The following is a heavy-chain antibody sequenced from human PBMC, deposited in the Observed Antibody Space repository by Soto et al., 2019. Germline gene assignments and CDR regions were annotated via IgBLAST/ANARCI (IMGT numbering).Heavy chain of an antibody. J-gene: IGHJ4*02. CDR2: ISYDGGNK. CDR1: GFTFSSYG. V-gene: IGHV3-30*18. D-gene: IGHD2-15*01. Sequence: PGGSLRLSXAASGFTFSSYGMHWVRQAPGKGLEWVAVISYDGGNKYYADSVKGRFTISRDNSKNTLYLQMNSLRAEDTAVYYCAKETPVTSGWGQGTLVTVSS. CDR3: AKETPVTSG.